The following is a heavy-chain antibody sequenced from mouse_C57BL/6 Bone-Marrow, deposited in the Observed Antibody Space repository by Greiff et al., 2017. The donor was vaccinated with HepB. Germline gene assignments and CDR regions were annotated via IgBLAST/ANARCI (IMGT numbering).Heavy chain of an antibody. D-gene: IGHD4-1*01. J-gene: IGHJ3*01. CDR2: SRNKANDYTT. Sequence: EVNLVESGGGLVQSGRSLRLSCATSGFTFSDFYMEWVRQAPGKGLEWIAASRNKANDYTTEYSASVKGRFIVSRDTSQSILYLQMNALRAEDTAIYYCARDATGTFAYWGQGTLVTVSA. CDR1: GFTFSDFY. CDR3: ARDATGTFAY. V-gene: IGHV7-1*01.